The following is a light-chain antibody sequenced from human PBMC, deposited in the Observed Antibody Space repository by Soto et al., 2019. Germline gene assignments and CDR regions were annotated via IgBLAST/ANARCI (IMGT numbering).Light chain of an antibody. CDR1: QSVLYSSNNKNY. V-gene: IGKV4-1*01. J-gene: IGKJ1*01. CDR3: QQYYSTPSWT. CDR2: WAS. Sequence: VVSRSPDALASSLDGGATINCKSSQSVLYSSNNKNYLAWYQQKPGQPPKLLIYWASTRESGVPDRFSGSGSGTDFTLTISSRQAEDVAVYYCQQYYSTPSWTFGQGTKVDIK.